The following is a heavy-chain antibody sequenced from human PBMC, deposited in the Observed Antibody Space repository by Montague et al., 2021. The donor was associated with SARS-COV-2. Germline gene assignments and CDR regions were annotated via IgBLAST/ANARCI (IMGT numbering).Heavy chain of an antibody. D-gene: IGHD5-12*01. V-gene: IGHV3-20*04. CDR1: GSTFDDYG. Sequence: SLRLSCAASGSTFDDYGMSWVRQAPGKGLEWVSGIDRNGNSKGYADSVKGRFTISRDNAKNSLYLQMNSLRAEDTALYYCARGYNSGPFDCWGQGNLVTVSA. CDR3: ARGYNSGPFDC. J-gene: IGHJ4*02. CDR2: IDRNGNSK.